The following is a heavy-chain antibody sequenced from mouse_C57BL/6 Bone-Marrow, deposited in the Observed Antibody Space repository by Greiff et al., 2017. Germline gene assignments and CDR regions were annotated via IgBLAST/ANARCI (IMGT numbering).Heavy chain of an antibody. CDR3: TTFGYEDY. CDR2: IDPENGDT. J-gene: IGHJ2*01. D-gene: IGHD2-2*01. CDR1: GFNIKDDY. Sequence: VQLKQSGAELVRPGASVKLSCTASGFNIKDDYMHWVKQRPEQGLEWIGWIDPENGDTEYASKFQGNATITADKSSNTAYLQLSSLTSEDTAVYYCTTFGYEDYWGQGTTLTVSS. V-gene: IGHV14-4*01.